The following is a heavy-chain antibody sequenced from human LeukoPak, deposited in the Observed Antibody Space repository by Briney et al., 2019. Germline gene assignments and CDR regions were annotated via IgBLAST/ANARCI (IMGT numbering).Heavy chain of an antibody. CDR2: ISGSDGST. J-gene: IGHJ4*02. CDR3: AKRRSEWELPSFDY. D-gene: IGHD1-26*01. V-gene: IGHV3-23*01. Sequence: GGSLRLSCTASGFIFSNYAMSWVRQAPGKGLEWVSAISGSDGSTYHADSVKGRFSISRDNPKNTLYLRMNSLRAEDTAVYYCAKRRSEWELPSFDYWGQGTLVTVSS. CDR1: GFIFSNYA.